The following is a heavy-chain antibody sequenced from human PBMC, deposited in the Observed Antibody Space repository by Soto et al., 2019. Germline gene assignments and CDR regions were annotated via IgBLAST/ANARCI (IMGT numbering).Heavy chain of an antibody. CDR2: IWYDGSNI. D-gene: IGHD6-13*01. J-gene: IGHJ4*02. V-gene: IGHV3-33*01. CDR1: GFTFSSYG. Sequence: GGSLRLSCAASGFTFSSYGMHWVRQAPGKGLEWVAVIWYDGSNIYYADSVKGRFTISRDNAKNTLYLQMNSLRAEDTAVYYCARGSSSDFDYWGQGTLVTVSS. CDR3: ARGSSSDFDY.